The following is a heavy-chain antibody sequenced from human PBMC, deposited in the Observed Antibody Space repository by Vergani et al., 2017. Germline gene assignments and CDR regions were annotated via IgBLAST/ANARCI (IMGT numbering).Heavy chain of an antibody. CDR1: GFTFSTYS. CDR2: ISTRQSIV. J-gene: IGHJ5*02. D-gene: IGHD6-19*01. V-gene: IGHV3-48*01. CDR3: ARDIYPGVAVDGTWFGP. Sequence: EVQVVESGGGLVQPGGCLRLSCVATGFTFSTYSMNWVRQAPGKGLEWISYISTRQSIVYYAASVKGRFTISRDNAKNSLYLQMNSLRADDTAIYYCARDIYPGVAVDGTWFGPWGQGTLVTVSA.